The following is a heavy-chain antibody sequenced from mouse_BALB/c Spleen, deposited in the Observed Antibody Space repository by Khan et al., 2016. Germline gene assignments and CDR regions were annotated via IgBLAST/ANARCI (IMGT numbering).Heavy chain of an antibody. CDR1: GFIFSSYT. D-gene: IGHD2-3*01. Sequence: EVELVESGGGLVKPGGSLKLSCAASGFIFSSYTMSWVRQTLEKRLEWVATISSGGSYIYYPDSVKGRFTIYRDNAKNTLYLQMSSLKSEDTAMYYCTNIYDGYYEFAYWGQGTLVTVSA. J-gene: IGHJ3*01. CDR3: TNIYDGYYEFAY. CDR2: ISSGGSYI. V-gene: IGHV5-6-4*01.